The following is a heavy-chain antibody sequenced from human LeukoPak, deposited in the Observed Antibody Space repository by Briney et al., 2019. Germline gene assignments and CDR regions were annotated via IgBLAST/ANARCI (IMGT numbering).Heavy chain of an antibody. CDR2: INYSGST. J-gene: IGHJ5*02. V-gene: IGHV4-34*01. CDR3: ARESSSSWRGYWFDP. Sequence: SETLSLTCVVYGGSFSGYYWSWIRQPPGKGLEWIGEINYSGSTNNNPSLKSRVTISVDTSKNQFSLKLSSVTAADTAVYYCARESSSSWRGYWFDPWGQGTLVTVSS. D-gene: IGHD6-13*01. CDR1: GGSFSGYY.